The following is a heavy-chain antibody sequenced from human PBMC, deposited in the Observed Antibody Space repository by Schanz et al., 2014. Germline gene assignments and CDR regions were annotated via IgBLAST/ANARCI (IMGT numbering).Heavy chain of an antibody. CDR3: ARGLVRYFAY. CDR2: MNPNSGTT. D-gene: IGHD2-8*02. CDR1: GYTLTNFD. Sequence: QVQLVQSGAEVKKPGASVKVSCKASGYTLTNFDINWVRQAPGQGLEWMGWMNPNSGTTGYAQKFQGRVTFTADKSTSTAFLEVNSLRSEDTAVYYCARGLVRYFAYWGQGTLVTVSS. J-gene: IGHJ4*02. V-gene: IGHV1-8*01.